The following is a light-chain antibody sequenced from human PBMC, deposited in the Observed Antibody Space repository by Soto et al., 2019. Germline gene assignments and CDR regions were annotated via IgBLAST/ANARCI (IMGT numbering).Light chain of an antibody. Sequence: QSVLTQPPSVSGAAGQAVTISCTGTSSDVGSYNRVSWYQQPPGTAPKLMIYEVSNRPSGVPDRFSGSKSGNTASLTISGLQAEDEADYYCSSYTSSGTHYVFGTGTKVTVL. CDR1: SSDVGSYNR. J-gene: IGLJ1*01. CDR3: SSYTSSGTHYV. CDR2: EVS. V-gene: IGLV2-18*02.